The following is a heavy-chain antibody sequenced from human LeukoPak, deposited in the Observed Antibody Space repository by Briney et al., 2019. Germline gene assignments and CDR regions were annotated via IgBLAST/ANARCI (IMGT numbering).Heavy chain of an antibody. D-gene: IGHD3-10*01. Sequence: PGGSLRLSCTASGFTFSSYSLNWVRQAPGKGLEWIGEIYHSGSTNYNPSLKSRVTISVDKSKNQFSLKLSSVTAADTAVYYCARERMSYGRFGELLPYYFDYWGQGTLVTVSS. CDR2: IYHSGST. J-gene: IGHJ4*02. CDR3: ARERMSYGRFGELLPYYFDY. CDR1: GFTFSSYS. V-gene: IGHV4-4*02.